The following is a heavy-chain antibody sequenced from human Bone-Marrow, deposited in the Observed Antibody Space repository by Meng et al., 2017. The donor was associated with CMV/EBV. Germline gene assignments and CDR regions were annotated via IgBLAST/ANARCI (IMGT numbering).Heavy chain of an antibody. Sequence: QVQLVQSGAEVKKPGASVKVSCKASGYTFTGYYMHWVRQAPGQGLEWMGWINPNSGGTNYAQKFQGRVTTTRDTSISTAYMELSRLRSDDTAVYYCARVVVATSINNWFDPWGQGTLVTVSS. J-gene: IGHJ5*02. CDR3: ARVVVATSINNWFDP. CDR1: GYTFTGYY. V-gene: IGHV1-2*02. D-gene: IGHD5-12*01. CDR2: INPNSGGT.